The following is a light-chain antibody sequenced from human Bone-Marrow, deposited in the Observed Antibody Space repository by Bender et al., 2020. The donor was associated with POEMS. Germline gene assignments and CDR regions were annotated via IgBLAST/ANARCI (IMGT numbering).Light chain of an antibody. V-gene: IGLV2-14*03. Sequence: QSALTQPASVSGSPGQSITISCTGTSSDVGDYHYVSWYQQHPGKAPKLMIFDGSDRPSGISNRFSGSKAGNTASLTISGLQAEDEADYYCSSYTNSSPYVFGTGTKVTGL. CDR1: SSDVGDYHY. CDR2: DGS. J-gene: IGLJ1*01. CDR3: SSYTNSSPYV.